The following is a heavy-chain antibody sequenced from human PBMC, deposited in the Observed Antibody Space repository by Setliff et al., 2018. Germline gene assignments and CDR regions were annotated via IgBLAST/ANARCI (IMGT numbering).Heavy chain of an antibody. CDR1: GYSISSGHF. V-gene: IGHV4-38-2*01. J-gene: IGHJ5*02. CDR3: ARVTNWGLDLRFDP. CDR2: IFHSGST. Sequence: SETLSLTCGVSGYSISSGHFWGWIRQPPGKGLEWLGNIFHSGSTYYNPTLNSRVTMSVDTSKNQFSLMLTSVTAADTAVYYCARVTNWGLDLRFDPWGQGILVTVSS. D-gene: IGHD7-27*01.